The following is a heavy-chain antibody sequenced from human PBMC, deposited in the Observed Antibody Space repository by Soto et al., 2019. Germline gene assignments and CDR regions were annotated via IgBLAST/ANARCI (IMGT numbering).Heavy chain of an antibody. D-gene: IGHD3-10*01. Sequence: SGPTLVNLTQTLTLTCTFSGFSLSTSGMCVSWIRQPPGKALEWLALIDWDDDKYYSTSLKTRLTISKDTSKNQVVLTMTNMDPVDTATYCCARIRLPRGAFDIWGQGTMVTVSS. CDR2: IDWDDDK. CDR3: ARIRLPRGAFDI. V-gene: IGHV2-70*01. CDR1: GFSLSTSGMC. J-gene: IGHJ3*02.